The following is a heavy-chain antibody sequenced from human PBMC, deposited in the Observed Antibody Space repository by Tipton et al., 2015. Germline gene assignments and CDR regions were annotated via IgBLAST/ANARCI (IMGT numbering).Heavy chain of an antibody. D-gene: IGHD2/OR15-2a*01. CDR3: ARGEVNRAFDI. V-gene: IGHV4-34*01. Sequence: TLSLTCAVYGGSFSGYYWSWIRQPPGKGLQWIGEVNHSGGTNYNPSLKSRVTISLDTSKNQFSLKLSSVTAADTAVYYCARGEVNRAFDIWGQGTMVTVSS. CDR2: VNHSGGT. J-gene: IGHJ3*02. CDR1: GGSFSGYY.